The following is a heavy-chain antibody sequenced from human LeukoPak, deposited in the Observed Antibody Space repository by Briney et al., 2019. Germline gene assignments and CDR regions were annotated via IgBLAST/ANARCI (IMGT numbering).Heavy chain of an antibody. CDR3: ARDRRADGYGGY. CDR2: ISDSGSAI. D-gene: IGHD5-24*01. V-gene: IGHV3-11*04. Sequence: GGSLRLSCAASGFTFSDYYMSWFRQAPGKGLEWVSYISDSGSAISYADSVKGRFTISRDNAKNSLYLQMNSLRAEDTAVYYCARDRRADGYGGYWGQGTLVTVSS. J-gene: IGHJ4*02. CDR1: GFTFSDYY.